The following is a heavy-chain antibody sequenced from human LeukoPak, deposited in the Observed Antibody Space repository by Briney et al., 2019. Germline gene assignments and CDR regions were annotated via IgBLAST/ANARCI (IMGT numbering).Heavy chain of an antibody. V-gene: IGHV4-30-4*08. CDR2: IYYSGST. J-gene: IGHJ4*02. CDR3: ARAYYDFWSGYLTPLFFDY. D-gene: IGHD3-3*01. CDR1: GGSISSGDYY. Sequence: PSQTLSLTCTVSGGSISSGDYYWSWIRQPPGKGLEWIGYIYYSGSTYYNPSLKSRVTISVDTSKNQFSLKLSSVTAADTAVYYCARAYYDFWSGYLTPLFFDYWGQGTLVTVSS.